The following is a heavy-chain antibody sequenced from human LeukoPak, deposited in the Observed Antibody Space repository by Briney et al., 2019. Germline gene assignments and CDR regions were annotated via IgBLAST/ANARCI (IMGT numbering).Heavy chain of an antibody. CDR2: ISSSSSYI. D-gene: IGHD6-13*01. CDR1: GFTFSSYS. Sequence: PGGSLRLSRAASGFTFSSYSMNWVRQAPGKGLEWVSSISSSSSYIYYADSVKGRFTISRDNAKNSLYLQMNSLRAEDTAVYYCARDVAAAGLFDYWGQGTLVTVSS. V-gene: IGHV3-21*01. J-gene: IGHJ4*02. CDR3: ARDVAAAGLFDY.